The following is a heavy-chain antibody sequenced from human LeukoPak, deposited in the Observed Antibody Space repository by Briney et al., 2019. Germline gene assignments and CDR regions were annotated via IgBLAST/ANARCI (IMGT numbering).Heavy chain of an antibody. V-gene: IGHV3-11*04. CDR2: ISSSGSTI. Sequence: GGSLRLSCAASGFTFSDYYMSWIRQAPGKGLEWVSYISSSGSTIYYADSVKGRFTISRDNAKNSLYLQMNSLRDEDTAVYYCARDPTARNPYYYDSSGYYSEGYFDYWGQGTLVTVSS. D-gene: IGHD3-22*01. J-gene: IGHJ4*02. CDR3: ARDPTARNPYYYDSSGYYSEGYFDY. CDR1: GFTFSDYY.